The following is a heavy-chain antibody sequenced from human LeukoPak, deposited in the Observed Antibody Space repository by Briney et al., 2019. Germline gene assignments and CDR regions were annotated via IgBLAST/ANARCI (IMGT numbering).Heavy chain of an antibody. V-gene: IGHV3-23*01. J-gene: IGHJ4*02. CDR3: AKRGVSGSYQYFDY. D-gene: IGHD1-26*01. CDR1: GFTFSSYG. CDR2: MSGNGGST. Sequence: GGSLRLSCAASGFTFSSYGMSWVRQAPGKGLEWVSTMSGNGGSTYYADSVKGRFTISRDNSKNTLYLQMNSLRAEDTAVYYCAKRGVSGSYQYFDYWGQGTLLTVSS.